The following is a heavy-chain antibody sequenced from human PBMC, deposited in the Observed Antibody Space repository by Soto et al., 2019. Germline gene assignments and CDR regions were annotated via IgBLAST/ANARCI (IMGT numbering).Heavy chain of an antibody. CDR2: IIPIFGTP. Sequence: SVKVSCKASGGNSASYAIFWVRQAPGQGLEWMGGIIPIFGTPTYAQKFQGRVTIKADKPTNTAYMEMNSLRFEDTAVYYLARSEGGYFYGMDVWCQGTTVTGSS. CDR3: ARSEGGYFYGMDV. V-gene: IGHV1-69*06. J-gene: IGHJ6*02. D-gene: IGHD3-9*01. CDR1: GGNSASYA.